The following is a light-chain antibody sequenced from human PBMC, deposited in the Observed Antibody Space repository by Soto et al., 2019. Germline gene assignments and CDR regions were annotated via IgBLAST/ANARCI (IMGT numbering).Light chain of an antibody. CDR3: MQALNITPL. CDR1: QSLLHSNGYNY. V-gene: IGKV2-28*01. Sequence: DLVMTQSPLSLPVTPGEPASISCRSSQSLLHSNGYNYLDWYLQKPGQSPQLLIYFSSNRDSGVPDRFRGIGSGTDCTLTIISLEAEDVGIYYCMQALNITPLFGQGTKLDIK. CDR2: FSS. J-gene: IGKJ2*01.